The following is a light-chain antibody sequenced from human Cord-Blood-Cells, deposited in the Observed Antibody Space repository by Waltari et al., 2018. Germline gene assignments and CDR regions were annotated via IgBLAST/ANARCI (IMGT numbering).Light chain of an antibody. CDR1: SSDVGGYNY. CDR2: EVS. J-gene: IGLJ2*01. CDR3: CSYAGSYTVV. Sequence: QSALTQPRSVSGSPGQSVTISCTGTSSDVGGYNYVYWYQQHPGKAPKLMIYEVSKRPSGVPDRFSGSKSGNTASLTISGLQAEDEADYYCCSYAGSYTVVFGGGTKLTVL. V-gene: IGLV2-11*01.